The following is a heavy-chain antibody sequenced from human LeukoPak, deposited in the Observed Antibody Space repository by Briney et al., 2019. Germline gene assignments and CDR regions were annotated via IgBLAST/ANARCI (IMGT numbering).Heavy chain of an antibody. D-gene: IGHD3-16*01. J-gene: IGHJ4*02. CDR3: ARSPFTSDYYFDY. CDR1: GFTFSSYG. CDR2: IWYDGSNK. Sequence: PGRSLRLSCAASGFTFSSYGMHWVRQAPGKGLEWVAVIWYDGSNKYYADSVKGRFTISRDNSKNTLYLQMNSLRAEDTAVYYCARSPFTSDYYFDYWGQGTLVTVSS. V-gene: IGHV3-33*01.